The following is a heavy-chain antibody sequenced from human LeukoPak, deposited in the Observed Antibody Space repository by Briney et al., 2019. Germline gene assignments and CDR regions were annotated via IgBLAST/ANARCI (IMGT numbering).Heavy chain of an antibody. D-gene: IGHD3-16*01. J-gene: IGHJ4*02. CDR2: INDSGSP. CDR1: GGSFSDYH. Sequence: SETLSLTCEVNGGSFSDYHWTWIRQSPGKGLDWIGEINDSGSPLYNPSLKSRVTIYVDTSKNQFSVNLTSVTVADTAVYYCARGPHPHWPLGQFWGQGSLVTVSS. CDR3: ARGPHPHWPLGQF. V-gene: IGHV4-34*01.